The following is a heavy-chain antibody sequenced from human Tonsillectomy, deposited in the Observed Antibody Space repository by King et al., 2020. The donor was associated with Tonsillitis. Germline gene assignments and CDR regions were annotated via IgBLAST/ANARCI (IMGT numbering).Heavy chain of an antibody. J-gene: IGHJ4*02. Sequence: VQLVQSGGGVVQPGRSLRLSCAASGFMFNTDGVHLVPQASGKGLEWVAVIWCDGGNKYFAESVKGRFTILRDNSKNTLYLQMNSLRAEDTAVYYCARDLTQYCSSTSCSSFKYWGQGTLVTVSS. CDR1: GFMFNTDG. D-gene: IGHD2-2*01. V-gene: IGHV3-33*01. CDR2: IWCDGGNK. CDR3: ARDLTQYCSSTSCSSFKY.